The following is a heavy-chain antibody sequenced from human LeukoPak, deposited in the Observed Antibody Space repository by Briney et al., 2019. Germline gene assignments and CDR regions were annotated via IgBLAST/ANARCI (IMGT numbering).Heavy chain of an antibody. V-gene: IGHV3-30-3*01. CDR1: GFTFSSYA. J-gene: IGHJ4*02. CDR3: ARALEQWLPLRSIFDY. CDR2: ISYDGSNK. Sequence: PGGSLRLSCAASGFTFSSYAMHWVRQAPGKGLEWVAVISYDGSNKYYADSVKGRFTISRDNSKNTLYLQMNSLRAEDTAVYYCARALEQWLPLRSIFDYWGQGTLVTVSS. D-gene: IGHD6-19*01.